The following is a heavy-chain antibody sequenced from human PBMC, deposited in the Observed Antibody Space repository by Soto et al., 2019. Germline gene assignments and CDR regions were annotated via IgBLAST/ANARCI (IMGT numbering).Heavy chain of an antibody. Sequence: SETLALTCTVSGDSITNNNFYWGCVRQPPGKGLDWIGNIYYLGNEFYNPSLRSRVTISADTSKNQFSLNLSSVTAADKAVYYCERFVVPATRHAYFDSWGRGTLVTVYS. D-gene: IGHD2-15*01. V-gene: IGHV4-39*01. CDR3: ERFVVPATRHAYFDS. CDR1: GDSITNNNFY. CDR2: IYYLGNE. J-gene: IGHJ4*02.